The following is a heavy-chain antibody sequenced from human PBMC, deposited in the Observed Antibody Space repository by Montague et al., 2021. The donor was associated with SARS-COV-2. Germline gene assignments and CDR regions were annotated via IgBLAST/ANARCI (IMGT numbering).Heavy chain of an antibody. CDR3: ARLRDIVVVPAAFDY. J-gene: IGHJ4*02. Sequence: SETLSLTCTVSGGSISSSSYYWGWIRQPPGKGLEWIGSIYYSGSTYCNPSLKSRVTISVDTSKNQFSLKLSSVTAADTAVYYCARLRDIVVVPAAFDYWGQGTLVTVSS. D-gene: IGHD2-2*01. CDR2: IYYSGST. V-gene: IGHV4-39*01. CDR1: GGSISSSSYY.